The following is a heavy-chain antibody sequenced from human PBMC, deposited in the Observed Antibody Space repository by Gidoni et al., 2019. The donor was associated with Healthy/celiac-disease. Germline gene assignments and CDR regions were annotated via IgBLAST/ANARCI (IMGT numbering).Heavy chain of an antibody. CDR3: AREMFVAGNGMDV. Sequence: QVQLVESGGGVVQPGRSLRLPCAASGFPFSSYAMHWVRQAPGKGLEWVAVISYDGSNKYYADSVKGRFTISRDNSKNTLYLQMNSLRAEDTAVYYCAREMFVAGNGMDVWGQGTTVTVSS. CDR2: ISYDGSNK. J-gene: IGHJ6*02. V-gene: IGHV3-30*01. D-gene: IGHD2-15*01. CDR1: GFPFSSYA.